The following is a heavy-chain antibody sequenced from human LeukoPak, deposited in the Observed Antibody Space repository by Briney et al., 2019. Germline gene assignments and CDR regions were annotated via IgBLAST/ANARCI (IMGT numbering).Heavy chain of an antibody. D-gene: IGHD6-25*01. CDR2: IIPIFGTA. CDR1: GGTFSSYA. Sequence: GASVKVSCKVSGGTFSSYAISWVRQAPGQGLEWMGGIIPIFGTANYAQKFQGRVTITADKSTSTAYMELSSLRSEDTAVYYCARSGVSSAALWKTNYYYYYMDVWGKGTTVTVSS. V-gene: IGHV1-69*06. J-gene: IGHJ6*03. CDR3: ARSGVSSAALWKTNYYYYYMDV.